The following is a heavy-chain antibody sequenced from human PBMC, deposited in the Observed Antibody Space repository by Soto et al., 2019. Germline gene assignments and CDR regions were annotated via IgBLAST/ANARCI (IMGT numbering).Heavy chain of an antibody. CDR3: AIEGDRYSYDNSGHYSSYFAY. Sequence: QVQLVQSGAEVKKPGSSVMVSCKTSGGIFSSYGIAWVRQAPGQGLEWMGGVIPMFGAATYAQKFQGRVTTTSVESPGTDDLDITSLGSEDTDIYYCAIEGDRYSYDNSGHYSSYFAYWGQGTLVTVSS. V-gene: IGHV1-69*05. D-gene: IGHD3-22*01. CDR2: VIPMFGAA. CDR1: GGIFSSYG. J-gene: IGHJ4*02.